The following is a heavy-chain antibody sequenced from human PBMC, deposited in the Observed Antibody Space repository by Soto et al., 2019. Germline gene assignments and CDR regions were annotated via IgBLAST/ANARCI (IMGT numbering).Heavy chain of an antibody. J-gene: IGHJ6*02. Sequence: WVXQAPGQLLEWMGWINAGNGNTKYSQKFQGRVTITRDTSASTAYMELSSLRSEDTAVYYCASGNPSSSSLSYYYYGMDVWGQGTTVTVSS. D-gene: IGHD6-13*01. V-gene: IGHV1-3*01. CDR3: ASGNPSSSSLSYYYYGMDV. CDR2: INAGNGNT.